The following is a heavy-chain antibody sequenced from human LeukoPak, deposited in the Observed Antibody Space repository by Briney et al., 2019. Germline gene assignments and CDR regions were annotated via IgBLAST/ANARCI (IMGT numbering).Heavy chain of an antibody. CDR2: IKQDRSGK. D-gene: IGHD4-17*01. CDR1: GFTFSSYG. CDR3: ARDTLVYADSPDAFDI. Sequence: GGSLRLSCAASGFTFSSYGMHWVRQAPGKGLELVANIKQDRSGKYYVDCVKGRFTISRDNAKNSMYLQMNSLRDEDTAVYYCARDTLVYADSPDAFDIWGQGTMVTVSS. V-gene: IGHV3-7*01. J-gene: IGHJ3*02.